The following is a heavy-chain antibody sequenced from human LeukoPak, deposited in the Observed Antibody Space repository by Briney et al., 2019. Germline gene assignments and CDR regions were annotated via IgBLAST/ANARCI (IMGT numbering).Heavy chain of an antibody. CDR2: IYSGGST. Sequence: GGSLRLSCAASGFTVSSNYMSWVRQAPGKGLEWVSVIYSGGSTYYADSVKGRFTISRDNSKNTLYLQMNSLRAEDTAVYYCAKSPIFAAAGTGYYFDYWGQGTLVTVSS. CDR1: GFTVSSNY. J-gene: IGHJ4*02. V-gene: IGHV3-66*01. D-gene: IGHD6-13*01. CDR3: AKSPIFAAAGTGYYFDY.